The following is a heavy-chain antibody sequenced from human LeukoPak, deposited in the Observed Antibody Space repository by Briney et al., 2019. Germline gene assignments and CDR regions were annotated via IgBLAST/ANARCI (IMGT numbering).Heavy chain of an antibody. V-gene: IGHV3-74*01. CDR3: ARDVPHNWFDT. Sequence: GGSLRLTCAASGITFGNNWMHWVRQAPGKGLVWISRINSDGGGAIYADSVKGRFTVPRDNAKNTLYLQMNSLRAEDTAVYYCARDVPHNWFDTWGQGTLVTVSS. CDR2: INSDGGGA. J-gene: IGHJ5*02. CDR1: GITFGNNW.